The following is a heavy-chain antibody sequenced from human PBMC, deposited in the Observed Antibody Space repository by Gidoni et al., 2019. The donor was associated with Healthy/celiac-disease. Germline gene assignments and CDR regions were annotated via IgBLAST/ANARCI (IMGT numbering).Heavy chain of an antibody. V-gene: IGHV4-34*01. CDR1: GGSFSGYY. CDR2: INHSGST. J-gene: IGHJ6*02. D-gene: IGHD3-22*01. Sequence: QVQLQQWGAGLLKPSETLSLTCAVYGGSFSGYYWSWIRQPPGKGLEWIGEINHSGSTNYNPSLKSRVTISVDTSKNQFSLKLSSVTAADTAVYYCAGLYYYDSSGHIREDVWGQGTTVTVSS. CDR3: AGLYYYDSSGHIREDV.